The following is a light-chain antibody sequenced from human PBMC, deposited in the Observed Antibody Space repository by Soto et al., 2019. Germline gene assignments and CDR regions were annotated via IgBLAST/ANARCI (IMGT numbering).Light chain of an antibody. CDR2: GAS. V-gene: IGKV3-15*01. Sequence: EIVLTQSPATLSLSPGERATLSCRASQRVASNLAWYQQKPGQAPRLLIYGASARATDVPVRFSGSGSGTEFTLTISSLQSEDFAIYYCQQYNNWPTWTFGPGTKLEIK. CDR3: QQYNNWPTWT. J-gene: IGKJ1*01. CDR1: QRVASN.